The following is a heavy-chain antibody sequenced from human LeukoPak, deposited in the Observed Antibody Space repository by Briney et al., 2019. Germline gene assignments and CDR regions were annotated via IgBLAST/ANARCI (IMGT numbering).Heavy chain of an antibody. Sequence: ASVKVSCKASGYTFTSYDINWVRQATGQGLEWMGWMNPNSGNTGYAQKFQGRVTMTRNTSISTAYMELSSLRSEDTAVYYCARLVGATRPYYYYYMDVWGKGTTVTVSS. D-gene: IGHD1-26*01. CDR2: MNPNSGNT. CDR1: GYTFTSYD. V-gene: IGHV1-8*01. J-gene: IGHJ6*03. CDR3: ARLVGATRPYYYYYMDV.